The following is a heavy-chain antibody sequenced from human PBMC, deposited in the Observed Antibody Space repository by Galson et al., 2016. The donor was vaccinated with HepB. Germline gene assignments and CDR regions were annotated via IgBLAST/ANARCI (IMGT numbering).Heavy chain of an antibody. V-gene: IGHV3-23*01. Sequence: SLRLSCAASGFSFSSYGMSWVRQAPGKGLEWVSVISGSGGSTYYADSVKGRFTISRDNSKNTLYLQMNSLRAEDTAVYYCAKEICSNCAVSYFEYWGQGTLVTVSS. D-gene: IGHD2-8*02. CDR1: GFSFSSYG. CDR2: ISGSGGST. J-gene: IGHJ4*02. CDR3: AKEICSNCAVSYFEY.